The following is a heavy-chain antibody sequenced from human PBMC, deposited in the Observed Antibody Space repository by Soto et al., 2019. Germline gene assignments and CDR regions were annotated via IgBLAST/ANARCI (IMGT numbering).Heavy chain of an antibody. CDR1: GFTFSSYA. Sequence: GGSLRLSCAASGFTFSSYAMHWVRQAPGKGLEGVAVISYDGSNKYYADSVKGRFTISRDNSKNTLYLQMNSLRAEDTAVYYCARDSTPIAAVNWFDPWGQGTLVTVSS. CDR3: ARDSTPIAAVNWFDP. J-gene: IGHJ5*02. D-gene: IGHD6-13*01. V-gene: IGHV3-30-3*01. CDR2: ISYDGSNK.